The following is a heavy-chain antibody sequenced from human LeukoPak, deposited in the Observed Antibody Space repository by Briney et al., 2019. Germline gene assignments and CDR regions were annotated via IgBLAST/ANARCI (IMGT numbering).Heavy chain of an antibody. Sequence: GGSLRLSCAAYGFTFSDYGMNWVRQAPGKGLEWVAVISYDGSNKYYADSVKGRFTISRDNSKNTLYLQMNSLRAEDTAVYYCARDRALDYWGQGTLVTVSS. J-gene: IGHJ4*02. V-gene: IGHV3-30*03. CDR3: ARDRALDY. D-gene: IGHD3-10*01. CDR2: ISYDGSNK. CDR1: GFTFSDYG.